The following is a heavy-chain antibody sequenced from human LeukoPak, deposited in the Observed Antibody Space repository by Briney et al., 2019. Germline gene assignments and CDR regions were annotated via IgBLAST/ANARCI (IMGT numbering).Heavy chain of an antibody. CDR1: GYTFTSYY. V-gene: IGHV1-46*01. CDR2: INPSGGST. Sequence: ASVKVSRKASGYTFTSYYMHWVRQAPGQGLEWMGIINPSGGSTSYAQKFQGRVTMTRDTSTSTVYMELSSLRSEDTAVYYCARARIIPYSYGPSYGMDVWGQGTTVTVSS. D-gene: IGHD5-18*01. J-gene: IGHJ6*02. CDR3: ARARIIPYSYGPSYGMDV.